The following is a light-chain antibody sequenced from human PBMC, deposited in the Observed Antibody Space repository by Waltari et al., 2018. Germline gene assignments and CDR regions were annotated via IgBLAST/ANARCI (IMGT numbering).Light chain of an antibody. Sequence: DIQLTQSPSSLSASVGDRVTITCRASQSISNYLNWYQQKPGKAPKVVISAASSLQSGVPSRFSGSGSGTAFTITISSLQPEDFATYYCQQCYSTPLTFGGGTKVE. CDR2: AAS. J-gene: IGKJ4*01. CDR1: QSISNY. CDR3: QQCYSTPLT. V-gene: IGKV1-39*01.